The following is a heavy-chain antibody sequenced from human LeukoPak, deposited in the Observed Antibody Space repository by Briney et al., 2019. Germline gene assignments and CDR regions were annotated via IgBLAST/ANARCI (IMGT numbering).Heavy chain of an antibody. CDR2: ISGSGGST. CDR1: GFTFSSYA. Sequence: GGSLRLSCAASGFTFSSYALSWVRQAPGKGLEWVSAISGSGGSTYYADSVKGRFTTSRDNSKNTLYLQMNSLRAEDTAVYYCAKNEIVVVVAATQFDPWGQGTLVTVSS. CDR3: AKNEIVVVVAATQFDP. D-gene: IGHD2-15*01. J-gene: IGHJ5*02. V-gene: IGHV3-23*01.